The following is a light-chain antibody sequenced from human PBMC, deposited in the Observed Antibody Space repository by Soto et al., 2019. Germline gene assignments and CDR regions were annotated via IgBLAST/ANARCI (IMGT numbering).Light chain of an antibody. CDR2: DAS. J-gene: IGKJ1*01. V-gene: IGKV3-11*01. CDR1: QSVGRY. Sequence: EIVLTQSPATLSLSPGERATLSCRASQSVGRYLAWYQQKPGQAPRLLIYDASNRATGIPARFSGSGSGTDFTLPISSLEPEDFAVYYCQQRSNWPWTFGQGTKVEIK. CDR3: QQRSNWPWT.